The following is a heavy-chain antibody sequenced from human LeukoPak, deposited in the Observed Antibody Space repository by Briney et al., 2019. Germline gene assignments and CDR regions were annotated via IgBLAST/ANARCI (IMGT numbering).Heavy chain of an antibody. Sequence: GGSLRLSCAASGFTFSSYAMSWVRQAPGKGLEWVSTTSASGGSTYYADSVKGRFTISRDNSKNTLYLQMNSLRAEDTAVYYCAKDRSYSSSLPLDYWGQGTLVTVSS. J-gene: IGHJ4*02. V-gene: IGHV3-23*01. CDR1: GFTFSSYA. CDR2: TSASGGST. CDR3: AKDRSYSSSLPLDY. D-gene: IGHD6-13*01.